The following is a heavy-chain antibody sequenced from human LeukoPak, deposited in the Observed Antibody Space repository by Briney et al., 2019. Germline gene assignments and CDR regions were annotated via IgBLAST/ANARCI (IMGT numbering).Heavy chain of an antibody. Sequence: SETLSLTCTVSGGSISSGSYYWSWIRQPAGKGLESFGRIYTSGSTNYNPSLKSRVTISVDTSKNQFSVKLSSVTAADTAVYYCARARVATFDYWGQGTLVTVSS. CDR1: GGSISSGSYY. CDR2: IYTSGST. D-gene: IGHD5-24*01. J-gene: IGHJ4*02. CDR3: ARARVATFDY. V-gene: IGHV4-61*02.